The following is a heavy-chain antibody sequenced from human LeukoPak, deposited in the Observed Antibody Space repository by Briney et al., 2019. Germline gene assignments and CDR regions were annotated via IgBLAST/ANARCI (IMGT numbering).Heavy chain of an antibody. CDR3: ARPPNYDSSGYAD. J-gene: IGHJ4*02. CDR1: GGSFSGYY. Sequence: PETLSLTCAVYGGSFSGYYWSWIRQPPGKGLEWIGEINHSGSTNYNPSLKSRVTISVDTSKNQFSLKLSSVTAADTAVYYCARPPNYDSSGYADWGQGTLVTVSS. CDR2: INHSGST. V-gene: IGHV4-34*01. D-gene: IGHD3-22*01.